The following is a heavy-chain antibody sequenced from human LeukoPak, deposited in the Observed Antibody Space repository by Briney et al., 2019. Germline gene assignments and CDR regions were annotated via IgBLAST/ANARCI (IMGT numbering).Heavy chain of an antibody. Sequence: PSETLSLTCTVSGGSISSYYWTWIRQPPGKGLEWIGHIYYSGSTNYNPSLKSRVTISVDTSKNQFSLKPSSVTAADTAVYYCARSGNYGLVIDYWGQGTLVTVSS. D-gene: IGHD1-26*01. V-gene: IGHV4-59*08. CDR3: ARSGNYGLVIDY. CDR2: IYYSGST. CDR1: GGSISSYY. J-gene: IGHJ4*02.